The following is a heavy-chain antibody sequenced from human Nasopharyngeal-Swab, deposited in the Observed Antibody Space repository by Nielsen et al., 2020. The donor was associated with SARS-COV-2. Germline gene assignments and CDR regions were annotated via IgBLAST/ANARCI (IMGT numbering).Heavy chain of an antibody. Sequence: GESLKISCAASGFTFSSYWMSWVRQAPGKGLEWVANIKQDGSEKYYVDFVKGRFTISRDNAKNSLYLQMNSLRAEDTAVYYCAREVLESYYYYYYMDVWGKGTTVTVSS. CDR2: IKQDGSEK. V-gene: IGHV3-7*03. D-gene: IGHD3-3*01. CDR1: GFTFSSYW. J-gene: IGHJ6*03. CDR3: AREVLESYYYYYYMDV.